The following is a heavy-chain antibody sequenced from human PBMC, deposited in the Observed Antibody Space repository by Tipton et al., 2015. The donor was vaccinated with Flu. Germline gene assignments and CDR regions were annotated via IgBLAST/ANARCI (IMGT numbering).Heavy chain of an antibody. J-gene: IGHJ5*02. V-gene: IGHV4-38-2*01. Sequence: TLSLTCSVSGDSIGSDYYWGWIRQPPGKGLEWLGNIHHSGITYYNSSLKSRVTISVDKSNNQFSLRLVSVTATDTAVYYGARRDYSNYVSEPKNWFDPWGQGILVTVSS. CDR1: GDSIGSDYY. CDR3: ARRDYSNYVSEPKNWFDP. CDR2: IHHSGIT. D-gene: IGHD4-11*01.